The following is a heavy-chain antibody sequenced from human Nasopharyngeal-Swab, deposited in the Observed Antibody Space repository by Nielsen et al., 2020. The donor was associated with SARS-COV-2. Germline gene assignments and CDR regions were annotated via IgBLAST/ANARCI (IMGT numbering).Heavy chain of an antibody. V-gene: IGHV4-34*01. CDR2: INHSGST. D-gene: IGHD2-2*01. J-gene: IGHJ4*02. Sequence: SETLSLTCAVYGGSFSGYYWSWIRQLPGKGLEWIGEINHSGSTNYNPSLKSRVTISVDTSKNQFSLKLSSVTAADTAVYYCARLLGYCSSTSCDYWGQGTLVTVSS. CDR1: GGSFSGYY. CDR3: ARLLGYCSSTSCDY.